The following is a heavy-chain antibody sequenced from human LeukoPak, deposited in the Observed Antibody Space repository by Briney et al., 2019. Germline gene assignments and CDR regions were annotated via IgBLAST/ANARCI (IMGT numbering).Heavy chain of an antibody. V-gene: IGHV4-59*08. J-gene: IGHJ3*02. CDR3: ARRNAGTDDAFDI. Sequence: SETLSLTGTVSGGSISSYYWSWIGQPPGKGLEWIGYIYYSGSTNYNPSLKSRVTISVDTSKNQCSLKLSSVTAADTAVYYCARRNAGTDDAFDIWGQGTMVTVSS. CDR2: IYYSGST. CDR1: GGSISSYY. D-gene: IGHD6-13*01.